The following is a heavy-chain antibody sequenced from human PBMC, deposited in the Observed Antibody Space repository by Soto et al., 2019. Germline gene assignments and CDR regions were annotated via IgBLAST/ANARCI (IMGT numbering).Heavy chain of an antibody. J-gene: IGHJ4*02. V-gene: IGHV1-69*02. Sequence: QVQLVQSGAEVKKPGSSVKVSCKASGGTFSSYTISWVRQAPGQGLEWMGRIIPILGIANYAQKFQGRVTITADKSTSTDDMELSSLRSDDTAVYYCARGPLWERGDYVEYCDYGGQGTLVTVSS. CDR2: IIPILGIA. CDR3: ARGPLWERGDYVEYCDY. CDR1: GGTFSSYT. D-gene: IGHD4-17*01.